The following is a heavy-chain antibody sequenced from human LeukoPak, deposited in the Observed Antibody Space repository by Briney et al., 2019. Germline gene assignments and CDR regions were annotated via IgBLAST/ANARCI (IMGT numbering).Heavy chain of an antibody. D-gene: IGHD6-6*01. Sequence: PSETLSLTCTVSGGSISHYYWSWLQQPPGKGLEWIGYIYYSGSTNYNPSLKSRVTISVDTSKNQFSLKLSSVTAADTAVYYCAREGSYSSSSPFDYWGQGTLVTVSS. CDR1: GGSISHYY. CDR2: IYYSGST. J-gene: IGHJ4*02. V-gene: IGHV4-59*01. CDR3: AREGSYSSSSPFDY.